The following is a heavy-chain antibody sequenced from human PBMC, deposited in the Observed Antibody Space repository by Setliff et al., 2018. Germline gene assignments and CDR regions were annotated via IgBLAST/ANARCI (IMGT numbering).Heavy chain of an antibody. V-gene: IGHV1-46*01. D-gene: IGHD3-22*01. CDR1: GHTFTSHY. CDR2: INXXXXXX. J-gene: IGHJ3*02. Sequence: ASVKVSCKASGHTFTSHYMHWVRQAPGLGLEXXXTINXXXXXXXYAQKFXXRVTMTRDTSTSTVYMDMSSLRSEDTAVYYCARDVFPYHYEGAFDIWGQGTMVTVSS. CDR3: ARDVFPYHYEGAFDI.